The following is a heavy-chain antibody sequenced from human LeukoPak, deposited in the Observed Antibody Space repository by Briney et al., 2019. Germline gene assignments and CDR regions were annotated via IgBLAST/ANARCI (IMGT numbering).Heavy chain of an antibody. D-gene: IGHD2-2*01. CDR3: ARGADIVVVPAAGYYFDY. CDR2: ISAYSGNT. CDR1: GYTFTSYG. J-gene: IGHJ4*02. Sequence: ASVKVSCKAYGYTFTSYGISWVRQAPGQGLEWMGWISAYSGNTNYAQKLQGRVTMTTDTSTSTAYMELRSPRSDDTAVYYCARGADIVVVPAAGYYFDYWGQGTLVTVSS. V-gene: IGHV1-18*01.